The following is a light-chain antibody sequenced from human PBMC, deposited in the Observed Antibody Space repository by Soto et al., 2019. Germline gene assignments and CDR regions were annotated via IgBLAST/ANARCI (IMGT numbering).Light chain of an antibody. Sequence: EIVLTQSPGTLSLSPGERATLSCRASQSVSSSYLAWYQQKPGQAPRLLIYGASSRATCIPDRLSGSGSGPDFTLTISRLEPEDFAVYYCQQYGSSPGTFGQGTNLEIK. V-gene: IGKV3-20*01. J-gene: IGKJ2*02. CDR3: QQYGSSPGT. CDR2: GAS. CDR1: QSVSSSY.